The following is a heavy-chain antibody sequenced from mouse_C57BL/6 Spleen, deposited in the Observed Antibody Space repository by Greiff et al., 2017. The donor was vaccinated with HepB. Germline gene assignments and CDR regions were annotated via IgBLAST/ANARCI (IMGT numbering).Heavy chain of an antibody. CDR2: IDPETGGT. V-gene: IGHV1-15*01. Sequence: QVQLKQSGAELVRPGASVTLSCKASGYTFTDYEMHWVEQTPVHGLEWIGAIDPETGGTAYNQKFKGKAILTADKSSSTAYMELRSLTSEDSAVYYCTTYYGSTYFDYWGQGTTLTVSS. CDR3: TTYYGSTYFDY. J-gene: IGHJ2*01. D-gene: IGHD1-1*01. CDR1: GYTFTDYE.